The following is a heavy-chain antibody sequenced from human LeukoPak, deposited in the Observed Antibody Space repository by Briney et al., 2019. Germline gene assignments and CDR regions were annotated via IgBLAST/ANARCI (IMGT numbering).Heavy chain of an antibody. CDR3: ARDLTTVTTQIYYYYYGMDV. D-gene: IGHD4-17*01. CDR2: MNPNSGNT. Sequence: ASVKVSCKASGYTFTSYDINWVRQATGQGLEWMGWMNPNSGNTGYAQKFQGRVTMTRDTSISTAYMELSRLRSDDTAVYYCARDLTTVTTQIYYYYYGMDVWGQGTTVTVSS. CDR1: GYTFTSYD. V-gene: IGHV1-8*01. J-gene: IGHJ6*02.